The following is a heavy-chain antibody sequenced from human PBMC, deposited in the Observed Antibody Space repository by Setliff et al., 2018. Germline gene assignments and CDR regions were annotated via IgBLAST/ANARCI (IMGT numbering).Heavy chain of an antibody. Sequence: SETLSLTCTVSGGSISNTYYYWSWIRQPAGKGPEWIGYMYYSGDTNYNPSLKSRVTISVDTSKNQFSLELRSVTAADTAVYFCARASSGWYSAYYYYMDAWGKGTTVTVSS. D-gene: IGHD6-19*01. J-gene: IGHJ6*03. CDR1: GGSISNTYYY. V-gene: IGHV4-61*10. CDR3: ARASSGWYSAYYYYMDA. CDR2: MYYSGDT.